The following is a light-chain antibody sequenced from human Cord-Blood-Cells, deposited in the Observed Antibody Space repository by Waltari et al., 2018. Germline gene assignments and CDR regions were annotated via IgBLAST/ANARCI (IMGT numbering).Light chain of an antibody. CDR1: SSDVGCYNL. V-gene: IGLV2-23*01. CDR3: CSYAGTSTVV. CDR2: EGS. Sequence: QSALTQPASVSGSPGQSLTISCTGNSSDVGCYNLVRWYQQHPGKAPKLMFYEGSKRTSGFSSRFSGSKSGNTASLTISGLHAEDEADYYCCSYAGTSTVVFGGGTKLTVL. J-gene: IGLJ2*01.